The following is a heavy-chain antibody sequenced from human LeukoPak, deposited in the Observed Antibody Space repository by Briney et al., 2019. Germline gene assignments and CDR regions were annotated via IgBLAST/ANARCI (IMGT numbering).Heavy chain of an antibody. CDR3: ARGGGSGAQYEY. CDR2: INPNSGAT. D-gene: IGHD3-10*01. J-gene: IGHJ4*02. V-gene: IGHV1-2*02. CDR1: GYTFTGYY. Sequence: ASVKVSCKASGYTFTGYYMHWVRQAPGQGLGWMGWINPNSGATSYAQNFQGRVTLTGDTSISTAYMELTGLTSADTAMYYCARGGGSGAQYEYWGQGTLVTVSS.